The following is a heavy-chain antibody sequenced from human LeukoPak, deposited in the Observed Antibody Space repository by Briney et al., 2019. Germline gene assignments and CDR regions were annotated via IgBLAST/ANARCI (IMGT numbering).Heavy chain of an antibody. J-gene: IGHJ4*02. CDR1: GGTFSSYA. D-gene: IGHD1-7*01. V-gene: IGHV1-69*13. CDR2: IIPIFGTA. Sequence: ASVKVSCKASGGTFSSYAISWVRQAPGQGLEWMGGIIPIFGTANYAQKFQGRVTITADESTSTAYMELSSLRSEDTAVYYCARERELELSSFAYWGQGTLVTVSS. CDR3: ARERELELSSFAY.